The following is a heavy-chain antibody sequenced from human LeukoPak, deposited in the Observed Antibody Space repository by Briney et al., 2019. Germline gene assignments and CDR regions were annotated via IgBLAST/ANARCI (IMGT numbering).Heavy chain of an antibody. Sequence: ETLSRTCTVSGGSISSSSSSYFWGWIRQSPGKGLEWIGTIHYSGSTYYNPSLKSRLTISVDTSKNQFSLKLTSVTAADTAVYYGVDVWGQGTTVTVSS. V-gene: IGHV4-39*07. CDR2: IHYSGST. CDR3: VDV. CDR1: GGSISSSSSSYF. J-gene: IGHJ6*02.